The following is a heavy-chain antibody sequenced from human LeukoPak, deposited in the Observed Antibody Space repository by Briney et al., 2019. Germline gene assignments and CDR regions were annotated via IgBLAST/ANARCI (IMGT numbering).Heavy chain of an antibody. CDR2: IYSGGDT. V-gene: IGHV3-53*01. D-gene: IGHD3-10*01. CDR3: ARAYYYASEKYFFDY. J-gene: IGHJ4*02. Sequence: PGGSLRLSCAASGFTVSSNYMSWVRQSPGKGLEWVSIIYSGGDTYYGDSVKGRFTISRDNSKNTLYLHMNSLRAEDTAVYFCARAYYYASEKYFFDYWGQGTLVTVSS. CDR1: GFTVSSNY.